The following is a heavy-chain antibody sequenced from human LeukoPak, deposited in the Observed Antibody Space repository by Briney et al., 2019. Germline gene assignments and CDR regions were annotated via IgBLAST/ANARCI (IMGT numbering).Heavy chain of an antibody. CDR1: GYSSTSYW. CDR2: IYPGDSDT. Sequence: GESLKISCKGSGYSSTSYWIGWVRQMPGKGLEWMGIIYPGDSDTRYSPSFQGQVTISADKSISTAYLQWSSLKASDTAMYYCARSPAVEKDAFDIWGQGTMVTVSS. V-gene: IGHV5-51*01. CDR3: ARSPAVEKDAFDI. J-gene: IGHJ3*02. D-gene: IGHD6-19*01.